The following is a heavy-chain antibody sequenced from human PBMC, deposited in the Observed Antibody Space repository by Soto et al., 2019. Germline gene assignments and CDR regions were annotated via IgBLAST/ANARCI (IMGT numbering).Heavy chain of an antibody. CDR3: ARGRGTFWSGYYSFAFDI. CDR2: INAGNGNT. J-gene: IGHJ3*02. Sequence: ASVKVSCKASGYTFTSYAMHWVRQAPRQRLEWMGWINAGNGNTKYSQKFQGRVTITRDTSASTAYMELSSLRSEDTAVYYCARGRGTFWSGYYSFAFDIWGQGTMVTVSS. V-gene: IGHV1-3*01. CDR1: GYTFTSYA. D-gene: IGHD3-3*01.